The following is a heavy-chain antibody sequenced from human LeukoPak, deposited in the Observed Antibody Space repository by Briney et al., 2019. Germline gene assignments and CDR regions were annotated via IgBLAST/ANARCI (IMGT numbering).Heavy chain of an antibody. Sequence: GASLILSCAASGFTFSNYAMSWVRQAPGKGLEWVSAITGSGGNTYYADSVKGRFTISRDNSKNTVFLQMNSLRAEDTAVYYCAKWGDYDVLTGYYVSDYWGQGTLVTVSS. CDR2: ITGSGGNT. V-gene: IGHV3-23*01. J-gene: IGHJ4*02. CDR1: GFTFSNYA. CDR3: AKWGDYDVLTGYYVSDY. D-gene: IGHD3-9*01.